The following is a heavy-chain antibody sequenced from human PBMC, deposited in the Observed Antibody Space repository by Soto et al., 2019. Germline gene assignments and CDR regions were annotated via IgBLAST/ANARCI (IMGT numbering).Heavy chain of an antibody. Sequence: PSGTLSLTCAVYGGSFSGYYWSWIRQPPGKGLEWIGEINHSGSTNYNPSLKSRVTISVDTSKNQFSLKLSSVTAADTAVYYCARFKVAIVVVPAATYNWFDPWGQGTLVTVSS. J-gene: IGHJ5*02. D-gene: IGHD2-2*03. CDR1: GGSFSGYY. CDR2: INHSGST. CDR3: ARFKVAIVVVPAATYNWFDP. V-gene: IGHV4-34*01.